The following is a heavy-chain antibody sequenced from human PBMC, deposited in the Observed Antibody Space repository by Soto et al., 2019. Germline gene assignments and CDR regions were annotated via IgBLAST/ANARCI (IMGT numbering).Heavy chain of an antibody. J-gene: IGHJ6*02. CDR1: GGTFSSYA. V-gene: IGHV1-69*13. CDR2: IIPIFGTA. Sequence: EASVKVSCTASGGTFSSYAISWVRQAPGQGLEWMGGIIPIFGTANYAQKFQGRVTITADESTSTAYMELSSLRSEDTAVYYCARGRGEQLAPKYYYYGMDVWGQGTTVTSP. D-gene: IGHD6-6*01. CDR3: ARGRGEQLAPKYYYYGMDV.